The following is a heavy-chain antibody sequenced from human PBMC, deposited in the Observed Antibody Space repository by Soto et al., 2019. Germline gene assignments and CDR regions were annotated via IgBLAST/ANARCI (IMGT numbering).Heavy chain of an antibody. D-gene: IGHD2-21*01. CDR3: TIGSWSGEVFDI. V-gene: IGHV1-69*02. Sequence: QVQLVQSGAEVKKPGSSVKVSCKDSGGTFSTYSMFWVRQAPGQGLEWMGRIIPMLGVRNFAQRFQDRVTITADKSTATVHMELSSLRAEDTALYYCTIGSWSGEVFDIWGQGTMVTVSS. J-gene: IGHJ3*02. CDR1: GGTFSTYS. CDR2: IIPMLGVR.